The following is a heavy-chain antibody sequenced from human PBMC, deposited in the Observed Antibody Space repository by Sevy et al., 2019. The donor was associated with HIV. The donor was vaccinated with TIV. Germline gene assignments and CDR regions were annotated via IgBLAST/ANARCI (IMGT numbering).Heavy chain of an antibody. CDR3: AKNHYELVSYFEH. V-gene: IGHV3-11*01. D-gene: IGHD3-22*01. CDR1: GFIFSDYY. J-gene: IGHJ1*01. CDR2: ISGSDNTV. Sequence: GGSLRLSCAASGFIFSDYYMTWIRQAPGKGLEWISYISGSDNTVYYADSVQGRFTISRDNAKNSLFLQMNSLRAEDTAVYYCAKNHYELVSYFEHWGQGTLVTVSS.